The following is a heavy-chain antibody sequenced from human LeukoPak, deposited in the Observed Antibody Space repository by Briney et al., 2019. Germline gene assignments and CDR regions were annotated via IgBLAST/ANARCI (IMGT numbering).Heavy chain of an antibody. V-gene: IGHV3-48*03. CDR2: ISSSGSTI. D-gene: IGHD2-15*01. Sequence: PGGSLRLSCAVSGFTFSSSEMNWVRQAPGKGLEWVSYISSSGSTIYYADSVKGRFTISRDNAKNSLYLQMNSLRAEDTAVYYCAREEWWHLGVFDYWGQGTLVTVSS. CDR3: AREEWWHLGVFDY. J-gene: IGHJ4*02. CDR1: GFTFSSSE.